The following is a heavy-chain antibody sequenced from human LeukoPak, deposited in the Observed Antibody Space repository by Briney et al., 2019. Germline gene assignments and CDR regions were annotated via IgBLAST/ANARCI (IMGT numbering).Heavy chain of an antibody. CDR3: AKESLRFLEWSSAFDI. J-gene: IGHJ3*02. V-gene: IGHV3-23*01. Sequence: GGSLRLSCAASGFTFSSYATSWVRQAPGKGLEWVSAISGSGGSTYYADSVKGRFTISRDNSKNTLYLQMNSLRAEDTAVYYCAKESLRFLEWSSAFDIWGQGTMVTVSS. CDR1: GFTFSSYA. D-gene: IGHD3-3*01. CDR2: ISGSGGST.